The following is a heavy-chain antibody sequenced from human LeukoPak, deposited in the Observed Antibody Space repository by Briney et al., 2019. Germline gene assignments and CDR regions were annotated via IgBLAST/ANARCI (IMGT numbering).Heavy chain of an antibody. Sequence: GGSLRLSCAASGFPFSSYDMHWVRQATGKGLEWVSAIGTTGDTHYPTSVKGRFTISRDKAKDSLYLQMNSLRAEDTAVYYCALRVVITSPYFDYWGQGTLVTVSS. CDR2: IGTTGDT. D-gene: IGHD3-22*01. CDR1: GFPFSSYD. V-gene: IGHV3-13*01. CDR3: ALRVVITSPYFDY. J-gene: IGHJ4*02.